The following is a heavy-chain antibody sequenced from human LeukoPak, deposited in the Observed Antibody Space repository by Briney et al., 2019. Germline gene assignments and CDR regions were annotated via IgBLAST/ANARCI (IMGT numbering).Heavy chain of an antibody. J-gene: IGHJ4*02. V-gene: IGHV3-23*01. CDR2: ISGSGGST. CDR1: GFTFSSHA. CDR3: AKWAKKGYGDYLYYFDY. Sequence: GGSLRLSCAASGFTFSSHAMSWVRQAPGKGLEWVSAISGSGGSTYYADSVKGRFTISRDNSKNTLYLQMNSLRAEDTAVYYCAKWAKKGYGDYLYYFDYWGQGTLVTVSS. D-gene: IGHD4-17*01.